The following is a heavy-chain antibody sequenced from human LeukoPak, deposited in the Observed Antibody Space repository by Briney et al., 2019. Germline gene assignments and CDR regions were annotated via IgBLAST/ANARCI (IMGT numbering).Heavy chain of an antibody. V-gene: IGHV3-23*01. CDR2: ISGSGGST. Sequence: PGGSLRLSCAASGFTFSSYAMSWVRQAPGKGLEWVSAISGSGGSTYYADSVKGRFTISRDNSKNTLYLQMNGLRAEDTAVYYCAKDQEGYYYDSSGYFPWDYWGQGTLVTVSS. D-gene: IGHD3-22*01. CDR3: AKDQEGYYYDSSGYFPWDY. J-gene: IGHJ4*02. CDR1: GFTFSSYA.